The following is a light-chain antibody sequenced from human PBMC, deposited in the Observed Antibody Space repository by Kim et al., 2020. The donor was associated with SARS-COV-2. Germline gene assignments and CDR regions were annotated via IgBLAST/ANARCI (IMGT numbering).Light chain of an antibody. Sequence: SPGERATLSCRATQSVRNNYLAWFQQRPGQAPRLLIYSASSRATGIPDRFSGSGSGTDFTLTISRLEPEDFAVYYCQQNGNSPVTFGRGTRLEIK. CDR2: SAS. CDR3: QQNGNSPVT. V-gene: IGKV3-20*01. J-gene: IGKJ5*01. CDR1: QSVRNNY.